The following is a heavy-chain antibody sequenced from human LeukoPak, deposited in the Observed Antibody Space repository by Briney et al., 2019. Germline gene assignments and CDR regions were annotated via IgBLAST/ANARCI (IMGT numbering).Heavy chain of an antibody. CDR1: GFIFDNCA. CDR3: AKARSSTWDYYFDS. V-gene: IGHV3-23*01. D-gene: IGHD6-13*01. Sequence: GGSLRLPCAASGFIFDNCAMTWVRQAPGKGLEWVSIISGSGGNAYYAGSVKGRFTISRDNFKNTVYLQMNSLRADDTAIYYCAKARSSTWDYYFDSWGQGTLVTVSS. J-gene: IGHJ4*02. CDR2: ISGSGGNA.